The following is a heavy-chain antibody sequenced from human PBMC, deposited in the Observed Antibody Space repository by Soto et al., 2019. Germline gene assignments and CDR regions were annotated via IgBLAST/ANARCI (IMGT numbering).Heavy chain of an antibody. CDR3: AKDMSLGAFDI. J-gene: IGHJ3*02. CDR1: GFTFDDYA. Sequence: GGSLRLSCAASGFTFDDYAMHWVRQAPGKGLEWVSGISWNSGSIGYADSVKGRFTISRDNAKNSLYLQMNSLRAEDTALYYCAKDMSLGAFDIWGQGTMVTVSS. D-gene: IGHD3-10*01. CDR2: ISWNSGSI. V-gene: IGHV3-9*01.